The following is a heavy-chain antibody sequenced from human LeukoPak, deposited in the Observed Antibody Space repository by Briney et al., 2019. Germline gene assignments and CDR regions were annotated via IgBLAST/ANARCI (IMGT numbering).Heavy chain of an antibody. CDR1: GGSITNYY. CDR3: ARGCSSTSCWLRMDV. V-gene: IGHV4-4*07. Sequence: SETLSLTCTVSGGSITNYYWSRIRQPAGKGLEWIGRIYTSGSTNYNPSLKGRVTMSVDTSKNQFSLKLSSLTAADTAVYYCARGCSSTSCWLRMDVWGQGTTVTVSS. D-gene: IGHD2-2*01. CDR2: IYTSGST. J-gene: IGHJ6*02.